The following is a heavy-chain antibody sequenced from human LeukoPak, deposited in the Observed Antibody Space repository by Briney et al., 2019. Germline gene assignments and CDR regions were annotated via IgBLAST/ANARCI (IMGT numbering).Heavy chain of an antibody. D-gene: IGHD3-9*01. V-gene: IGHV1-18*04. J-gene: IGHJ4*02. CDR2: ISAYNGNT. Sequence: GASVKVSCKASGYTFTSYGISWVRQAPGQGLEWMGWISAYNGNTNYAQKLQGRVTMTTDTSTSTAYMELRSLRSDDTAVYYCARVDYDILTGYLTAGYMDYWGQGTLVTVSS. CDR3: ARVDYDILTGYLTAGYMDY. CDR1: GYTFTSYG.